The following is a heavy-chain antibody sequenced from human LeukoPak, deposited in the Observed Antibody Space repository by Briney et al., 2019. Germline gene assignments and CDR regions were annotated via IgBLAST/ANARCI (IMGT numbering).Heavy chain of an antibody. CDR2: IIPILGIA. CDR3: AAVRYSSSWYLTKPDNWFDP. CDR1: GYTFTSYD. D-gene: IGHD6-13*01. Sequence: SVKVSCKASGYTFTSYDINWVRQAPGQGLEWMGRIIPILGIANYAQKFQGRVTITADKSTSTAYMELSSLRSEDTAVYYCAAVRYSSSWYLTKPDNWFDPWGQGTLVTVSS. V-gene: IGHV1-69*04. J-gene: IGHJ5*02.